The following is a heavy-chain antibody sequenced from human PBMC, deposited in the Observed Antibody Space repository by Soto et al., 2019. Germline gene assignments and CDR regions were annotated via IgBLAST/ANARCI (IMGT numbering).Heavy chain of an antibody. Sequence: QVQLVQSGAEVKKPGSSVKVSCKASGGTFSSYAISWVRQAPGQGLEWMGGIIPIFGTANYAQKFQGRVTITADESTSTAYMGLSRLRSEDTAVYYCASDPIRFLEWFGGMDVWGQGTTVTVSS. D-gene: IGHD3-3*01. CDR1: GGTFSSYA. V-gene: IGHV1-69*01. J-gene: IGHJ6*02. CDR2: IIPIFGTA. CDR3: ASDPIRFLEWFGGMDV.